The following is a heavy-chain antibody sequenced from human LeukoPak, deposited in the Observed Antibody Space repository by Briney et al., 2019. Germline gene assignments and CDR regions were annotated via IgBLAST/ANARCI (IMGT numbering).Heavy chain of an antibody. CDR2: INHSGST. V-gene: IGHV4-34*01. CDR3: ARGSIAARLVYYYMDV. CDR1: GGSFSGYY. D-gene: IGHD6-6*01. Sequence: SETLSLTCAVYGGSFSGYYWSWIRQPPGKGLEWIGEINHSGSTNYNPSLKSRVTISVDTSKNQFSLKLSSVTAADTAVYYCARGSIAARLVYYYMDVWGKGTTVTVSS. J-gene: IGHJ6*03.